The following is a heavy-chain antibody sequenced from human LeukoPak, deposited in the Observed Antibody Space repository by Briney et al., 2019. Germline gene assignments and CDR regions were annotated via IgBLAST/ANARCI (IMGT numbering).Heavy chain of an antibody. CDR1: GYTFSNYG. J-gene: IGHJ6*03. V-gene: IGHV1-18*01. CDR3: ARAEKPNWGNYYYYCMDV. CDR2: ISGYNGYT. D-gene: IGHD7-27*01. Sequence: ASVKVSCKTSGYTFSNYGISWVRQAPGQGLEWMGWISGYNGYTNSAQQFQGRVTMTMDTSTSTVYMELRSLRSDDTAVYYCARAEKPNWGNYYYYCMDVWAKGTTVTVSS.